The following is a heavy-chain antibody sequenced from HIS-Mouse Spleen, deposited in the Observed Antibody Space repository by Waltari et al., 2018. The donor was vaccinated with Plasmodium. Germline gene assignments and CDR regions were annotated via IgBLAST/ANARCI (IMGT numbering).Heavy chain of an antibody. V-gene: IGHV4-38-2*02. J-gene: IGHJ6*02. Sequence: QVQLQESGPGLVKPSETLSLTCTVSGYSISSGYYWGWIRQPPGKGLEWIGRIYHSGSTYTNPSLKSRVTISVDTSKNQFSLKLSSVTAADTAVYYCARAESSIAARHYYYYGMDVWGQGTTVTVSS. CDR1: GYSISSGYY. CDR2: IYHSGST. CDR3: ARAESSIAARHYYYYGMDV. D-gene: IGHD6-6*01.